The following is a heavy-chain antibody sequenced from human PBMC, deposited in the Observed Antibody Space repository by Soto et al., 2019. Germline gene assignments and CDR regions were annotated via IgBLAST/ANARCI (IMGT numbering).Heavy chain of an antibody. CDR2: ITGSGGTV. J-gene: IGHJ4*02. CDR3: ARVSPFILGSPL. CDR1: GFDFSGAE. D-gene: IGHD3-9*01. Sequence: GGSLRLSCSASGFDFSGAEMNWFRQVPGKGLEWVAYITGSGGTVFHADSVKGRFNISRDNARNSLFLQMGSLTADDTGVYYCARVSPFILGSPLWGQGTLVTVSS. V-gene: IGHV3-48*03.